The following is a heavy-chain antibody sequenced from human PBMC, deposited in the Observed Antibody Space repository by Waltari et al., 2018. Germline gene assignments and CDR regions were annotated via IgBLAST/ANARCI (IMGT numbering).Heavy chain of an antibody. CDR3: ARNLTAWTTGTFDV. J-gene: IGHJ3*01. CDR2: IYHSGST. V-gene: IGHV4-38-2*01. Sequence: VELVESGGGLVQPGGSLRLSCAASGFTFTTYWMHWVRQAPGKGLEWIGTIYHSGSTYYNPSLKSRVTISVDTSKNHFSLRLTSVTAADTALYYCARNLTAWTTGTFDVWGQGTMVTVSS. D-gene: IGHD2-21*02. CDR1: GFTFTTYW.